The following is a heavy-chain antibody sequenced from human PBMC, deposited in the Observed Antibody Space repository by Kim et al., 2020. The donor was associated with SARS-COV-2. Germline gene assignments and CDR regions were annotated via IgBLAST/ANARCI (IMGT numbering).Heavy chain of an antibody. CDR1: GFRFSNYA. CDR3: AKGTGGDSARY. J-gene: IGHJ4*02. D-gene: IGHD2-8*02. V-gene: IGHV3-23*01. CDR2: ITGSGGST. Sequence: GGSLRLSCGASGFRFSNYAMNWVRQAPGKGLEWVSGITGSGGSTYYADSVKGRFIISRDNSKNTLYLQMNSLRAEDTATYYCAKGTGGDSARYWGQGP.